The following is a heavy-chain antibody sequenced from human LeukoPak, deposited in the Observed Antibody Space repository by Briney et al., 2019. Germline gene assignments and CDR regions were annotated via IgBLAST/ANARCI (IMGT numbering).Heavy chain of an antibody. Sequence: GASVKVSCKASGYTFTGYYMHWVRQAPGQGLEWMGRINPNSGGTNYAQKFQGRVTMTTDTSTSTAYMDLRSLRSDDTAVYYCARVTVGGWGFDYWGQGTLVTVSS. CDR2: INPNSGGT. V-gene: IGHV1-2*06. CDR1: GYTFTGYY. J-gene: IGHJ4*02. CDR3: ARVTVGGWGFDY. D-gene: IGHD6-19*01.